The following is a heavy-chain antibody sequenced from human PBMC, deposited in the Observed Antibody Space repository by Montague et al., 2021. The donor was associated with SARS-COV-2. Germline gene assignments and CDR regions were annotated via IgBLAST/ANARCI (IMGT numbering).Heavy chain of an antibody. CDR3: ARQGEAEPGIAIAATFDP. CDR1: DDSISTSTIYY. CDR2: IYNSGRT. J-gene: IGHJ5*02. D-gene: IGHD2-15*01. V-gene: IGHV4-39*01. Sequence: SETLSLTCAVSDDSISTSTIYYWGWIRQPPGKGLEWIGSIYNSGRTFYNPSLKSRVTMSVDASKNQFSVRLTSVTAADSAVYYCARQGEAEPGIAIAATFDPWGQGILVTVSS.